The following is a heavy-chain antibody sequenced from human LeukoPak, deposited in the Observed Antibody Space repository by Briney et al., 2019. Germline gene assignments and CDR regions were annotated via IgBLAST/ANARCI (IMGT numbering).Heavy chain of an antibody. Sequence: SETLSLTCTVSGGSISSGGYYWSWIRQHPGKGLEWIGYIYYSGSTYHNPSLKSRVTISVDTSKNQFSLKLSSVTAADTAVYYCASVADFWSGYFDYWGQGTLVTVSS. CDR1: GGSISSGGYY. J-gene: IGHJ4*02. V-gene: IGHV4-31*03. D-gene: IGHD3-3*01. CDR2: IYYSGST. CDR3: ASVADFWSGYFDY.